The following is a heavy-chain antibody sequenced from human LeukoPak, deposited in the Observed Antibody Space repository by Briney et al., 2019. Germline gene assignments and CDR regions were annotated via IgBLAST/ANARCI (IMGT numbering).Heavy chain of an antibody. D-gene: IGHD1-1*01. CDR3: ARDRVNWNDVGGLFDY. V-gene: IGHV3-53*01. CDR2: IYSGGST. Sequence: GGSLRLSCAASGFTVSSNYMSWVRQAPGKGLEWVSLIYSGGSTSYADSVKGRFTFSRDNSKNTLYLQMSSLRAEDTAVYYCARDRVNWNDVGGLFDYWGQGTLVTVSS. J-gene: IGHJ4*02. CDR1: GFTVSSNY.